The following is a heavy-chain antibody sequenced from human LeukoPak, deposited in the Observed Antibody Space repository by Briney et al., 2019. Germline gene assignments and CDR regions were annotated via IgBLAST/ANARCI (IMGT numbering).Heavy chain of an antibody. CDR1: GYSITSGYY. D-gene: IGHD1-26*01. J-gene: IGHJ5*02. V-gene: IGHV4-38-2*01. CDR3: TRLKWGDWFDP. CDR2: MYHTGTT. Sequence: SETLSLTCGVSGYSITSGYYWGWIRQPPGKGLEWIASMYHTGTTYYNPSLKSRVTISVDTPKNQLSLGLTSVTAADTAVYYCTRLKWGDWFDPWGQGTLVTVSS.